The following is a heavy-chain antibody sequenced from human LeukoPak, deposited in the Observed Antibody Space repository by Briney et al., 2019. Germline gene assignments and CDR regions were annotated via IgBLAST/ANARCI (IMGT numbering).Heavy chain of an antibody. Sequence: GGSLRLSCAASGFTFSSYWMHWVRQAPGKGLVWVSRINSDGSSTSYADSVKGRFTISRDNAKNTLYLQMNSLRAEDTAVYYCARGEFRFYYYYMDVWRKGTTVTVSS. CDR2: INSDGSST. D-gene: IGHD3-10*01. V-gene: IGHV3-74*01. CDR3: ARGEFRFYYYYMDV. CDR1: GFTFSSYW. J-gene: IGHJ6*03.